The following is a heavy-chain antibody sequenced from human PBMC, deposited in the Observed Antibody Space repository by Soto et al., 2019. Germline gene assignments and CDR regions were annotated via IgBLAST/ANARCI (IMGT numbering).Heavy chain of an antibody. CDR1: GGSISSYY. CDR3: ARGRGGWFINQLLNAFDI. V-gene: IGHV4-59*01. J-gene: IGHJ3*02. D-gene: IGHD2-2*01. Sequence: QVQLQESGPGLVKPSETLSLTCTVSGGSISSYYWRWIRQPPGKGLEWIGYIYYSGSTNYNPSLKSRLTISVDTSKNQFSLKLSSVTAADTAVYYCARGRGGWFINQLLNAFDIWGQGTMVTVSS. CDR2: IYYSGST.